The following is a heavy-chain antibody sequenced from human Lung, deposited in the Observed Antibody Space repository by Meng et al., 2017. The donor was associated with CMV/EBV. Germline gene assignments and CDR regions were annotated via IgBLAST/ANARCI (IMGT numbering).Heavy chain of an antibody. CDR2: IYYSGST. Sequence: GSLRLSCTVSGGSISSYYWSWIRQPPGKGLEWIGYIYYSGSTNYNPSLKSRVTISVDTSKNQFSLKLSSVTAADTAVYYCARVTGELLNEYYFDYWGQGTXVTVSS. J-gene: IGHJ4*02. V-gene: IGHV4-59*01. D-gene: IGHD1-26*01. CDR3: ARVTGELLNEYYFDY. CDR1: GGSISSYY.